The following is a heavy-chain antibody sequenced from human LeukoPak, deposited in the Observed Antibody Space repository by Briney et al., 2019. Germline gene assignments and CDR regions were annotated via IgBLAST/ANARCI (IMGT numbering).Heavy chain of an antibody. D-gene: IGHD5-12*01. Sequence: SETLSLTCTVSGGSISSSSYYWGWIRQPPGKGLEWIGSIYYSGSTYYNPSLKSRVIISVDTSKNQFSLKLSSVAAADTAVYYCARPLIGGYGRIGFAYWGQGTLVTVSS. J-gene: IGHJ4*02. V-gene: IGHV4-39*01. CDR2: IYYSGST. CDR3: ARPLIGGYGRIGFAY. CDR1: GGSISSSSYY.